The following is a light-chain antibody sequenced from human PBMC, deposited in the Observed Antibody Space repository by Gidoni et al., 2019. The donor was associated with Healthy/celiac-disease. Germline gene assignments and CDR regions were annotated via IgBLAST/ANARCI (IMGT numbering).Light chain of an antibody. V-gene: IGKV4-1*01. CDR3: QQYYITPWT. CDR2: WAS. CDR1: QSVLSSSNNKNY. Sequence: DIVMTQSPDSLAVSLGESATINCKSSQSVLSSSNNKNYLAWYQQKPGQPPKLLIYWASTRESGVPDRFSGSGSGTDFTLTISSLQAEDVAVYYCQQYYITPWTFGQGTKVEIK. J-gene: IGKJ1*01.